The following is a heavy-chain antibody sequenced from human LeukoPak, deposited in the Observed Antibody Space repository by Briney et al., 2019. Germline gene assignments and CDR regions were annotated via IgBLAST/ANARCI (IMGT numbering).Heavy chain of an antibody. V-gene: IGHV3-23*01. CDR3: AKGMITFERLDY. D-gene: IGHD3-16*01. J-gene: IGHJ4*02. CDR1: GFTFSSYS. CDR2: ISGSGTNT. Sequence: SGGSLRLSCAASGFTFSSYSMNWVRQAPGKGLEWVSVISGSGTNTYYADSVKGRFTISRDNSKNTLYLQMNSLRAEDTAVYYCAKGMITFERLDYWGQGTLVTVSS.